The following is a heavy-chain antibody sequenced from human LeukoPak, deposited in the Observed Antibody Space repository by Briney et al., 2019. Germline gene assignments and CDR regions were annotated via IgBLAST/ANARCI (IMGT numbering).Heavy chain of an antibody. V-gene: IGHV3-48*03. CDR2: ISGSGSTI. D-gene: IGHD2-2*02. CDR1: GFTFSSYE. Sequence: PGGSLRLSCAASGFTFSSYEMNWVRQAPGKGLEWVSYISGSGSTIYYADSVKGRFTISRDNAKNSLYLQMNSLRAEDTAVYYCARLDEWRLYDYWGQGTLVTVSP. J-gene: IGHJ4*02. CDR3: ARLDEWRLYDY.